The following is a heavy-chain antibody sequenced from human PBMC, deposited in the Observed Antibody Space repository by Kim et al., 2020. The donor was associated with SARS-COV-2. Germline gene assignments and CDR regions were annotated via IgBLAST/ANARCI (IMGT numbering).Heavy chain of an antibody. J-gene: IGHJ4*02. D-gene: IGHD3-16*02. Sequence: SETLPLTCTVSGGSISSSSYYWGWIRQPPGKGLEWIGSIYYSGSTYYNPSLKSRVTISVDTSKNQFSLKLSSVTAADTAVYYCARQRPPFYDYVWGSYRYPFDYWGQGTLVTVSS. CDR2: IYYSGST. V-gene: IGHV4-39*01. CDR3: ARQRPPFYDYVWGSYRYPFDY. CDR1: GGSISSSSYY.